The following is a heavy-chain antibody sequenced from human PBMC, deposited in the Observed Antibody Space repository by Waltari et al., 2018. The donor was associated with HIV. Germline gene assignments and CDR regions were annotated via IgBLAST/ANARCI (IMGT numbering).Heavy chain of an antibody. D-gene: IGHD5-12*01. CDR1: GGSISSGSSY. CDR3: ARARVRSGYGLYYYYGMDV. J-gene: IGHJ6*02. CDR2: IYTSGNT. Sequence: VQLQESGPGLVKPSQTLSLTCTVSGGSISSGSSYWRWIRQPAGKGLEWIGRIYTSGNTDYNPSLKSRVTISVDTSKNQFSLKLTSVTAADTAVYYCARARVRSGYGLYYYYGMDVWGQGTTVTVSS. V-gene: IGHV4-61*02.